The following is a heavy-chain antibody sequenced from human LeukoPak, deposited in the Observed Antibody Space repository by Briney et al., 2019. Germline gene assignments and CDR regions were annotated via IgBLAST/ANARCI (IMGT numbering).Heavy chain of an antibody. CDR3: ARGYDFWSGYYTWFDP. CDR1: GGSVSSGSYY. V-gene: IGHV4-61*01. J-gene: IGHJ5*02. CDR2: IYYSGST. Sequence: SETLSLTCTVSGGSVSSGSYYWSWIRQPPGKGLEWIGYIYYSGSTNYNPSLKSRVTISVDTSKNQFSLKLSSVTAADTAVYYCARGYDFWSGYYTWFDPWGQGTPVTVSS. D-gene: IGHD3-3*01.